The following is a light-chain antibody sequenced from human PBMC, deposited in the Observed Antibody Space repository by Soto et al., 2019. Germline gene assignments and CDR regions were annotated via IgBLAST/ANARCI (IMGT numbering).Light chain of an antibody. CDR2: DAS. CDR1: QSVSSY. Sequence: EIVMTQSPATLSVSPGERATLSCRASQSVSSYLAWYQQKPGLPPRLLIYDASIRATGIPDRFSGSGSGTDFTRTISSLQSADFAVYYCQQYSNWPPLYTFGRDTKLDIK. CDR3: QQYSNWPPLYT. J-gene: IGKJ2*01. V-gene: IGKV3-15*01.